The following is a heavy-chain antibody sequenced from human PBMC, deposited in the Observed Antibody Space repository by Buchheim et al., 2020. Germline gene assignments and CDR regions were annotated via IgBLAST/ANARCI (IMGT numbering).Heavy chain of an antibody. D-gene: IGHD6-19*01. V-gene: IGHV3-23*01. J-gene: IGHJ4*02. CDR1: GFTFSTYA. CDR3: ARAVAASNKYYFDY. CDR2: ISGSTGST. Sequence: EVQLLESGGGLVQPGGSLKLSCAASGFTFSTYAMTWVRQAPGQGLEWVSIISGSTGSTYYADSVKGRFTLSSDNSKGTLDLQMNSLRAEDTAVYYCARAVAASNKYYFDYWGQGTL.